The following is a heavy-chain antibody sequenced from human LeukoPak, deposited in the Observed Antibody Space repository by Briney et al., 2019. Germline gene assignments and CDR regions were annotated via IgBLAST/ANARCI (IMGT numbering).Heavy chain of an antibody. V-gene: IGHV1-69*04. CDR3: ARSGGATMISPFSY. J-gene: IGHJ4*02. CDR1: GGTFSSYA. D-gene: IGHD3-22*01. CDR2: IIPILGIA. Sequence: SVKVSCKASGGTFSSYAISSVRQAPGQGLEWMGRIIPILGIANYAQKFQGRVTITADKSTSTAYMELSSLRSEDTAVYYCARSGGATMISPFSYWGQGTLVTVSS.